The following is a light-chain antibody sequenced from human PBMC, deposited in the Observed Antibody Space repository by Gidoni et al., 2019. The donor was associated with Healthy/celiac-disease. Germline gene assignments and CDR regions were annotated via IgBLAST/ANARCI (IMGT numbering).Light chain of an antibody. CDR3: NSRDSSVNHLV. J-gene: IGLJ3*02. CDR2: GKN. V-gene: IGLV3-19*01. Sequence: SSELTQDPAVSVALGQTVRITCQGDSLRIYYSSWYQPKPGQAPVLVIYGKNNRPSVIPDRFSGASSGNTASLTSTGAQAEDEADYYGNSRDSSVNHLVFGGGTKLTVL. CDR1: SLRIYY.